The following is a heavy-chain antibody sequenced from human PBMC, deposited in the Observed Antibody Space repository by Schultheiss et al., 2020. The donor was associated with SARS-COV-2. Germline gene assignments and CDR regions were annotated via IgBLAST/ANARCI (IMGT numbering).Heavy chain of an antibody. D-gene: IGHD6-13*01. V-gene: IGHV4-59*01. CDR3: ARHRSWYDY. J-gene: IGHJ4*02. CDR2: IYHSGTT. CDR1: GGSISPYY. Sequence: SETLSLSCAVSGGSISPYYWSWVRQFPGKGLQYIGYIYHSGTTNYNPSLRSRVSISLDTSKNQFSLKLSSVTAADTAVYYCARHRSWYDYWGQGTLVTVSS.